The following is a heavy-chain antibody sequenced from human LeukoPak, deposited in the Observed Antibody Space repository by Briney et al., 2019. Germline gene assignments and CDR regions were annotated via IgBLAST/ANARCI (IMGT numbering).Heavy chain of an antibody. D-gene: IGHD6-13*01. CDR1: GYTFTSYG. CDR3: ASVWIAAAAPEPYYYYGMDV. CDR2: IIPILGIA. V-gene: IGHV1-69*04. J-gene: IGHJ6*02. Sequence: GASVKVSCKASGYTFTSYGISWVRQAPGQGLEWMGRIIPILGIANYAQKFQGRVTITADKSTSTAYMELSSLRSEDTAVYYCASVWIAAAAPEPYYYYGMDVWGQGTTVTVSS.